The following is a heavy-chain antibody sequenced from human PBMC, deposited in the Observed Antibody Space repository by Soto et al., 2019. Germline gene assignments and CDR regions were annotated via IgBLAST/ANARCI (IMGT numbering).Heavy chain of an antibody. Sequence: QVQLVQSGAEVKKPGSSVKVSCKASGGTFSSYRINWVRQAPGQGLEWVGGIVPIYRTADYAQKFQGRVTITAEESARTVYMELRSLKSRDTAVYYCARDSGAKLSSSWGQGTLVTVSS. CDR1: GGTFSSYR. CDR2: IVPIYRTA. D-gene: IGHD6-13*01. CDR3: ARDSGAKLSSS. J-gene: IGHJ4*02. V-gene: IGHV1-69*01.